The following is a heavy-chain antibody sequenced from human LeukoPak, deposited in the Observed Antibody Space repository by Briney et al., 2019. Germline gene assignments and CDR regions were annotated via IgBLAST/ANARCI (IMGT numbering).Heavy chain of an antibody. Sequence: GGSLRLSCAASGFTVSSNYMSWVRQAPGKGLEWVSLIYSGGSTYYADSVKGRFTISRDNSKNTLYLQMNSLRAEDTAVYYCARAPPSCGGDCYFRLSNAYYFDYWGQGTLVTVSS. CDR2: IYSGGST. J-gene: IGHJ4*02. CDR1: GFTVSSNY. D-gene: IGHD2-21*02. V-gene: IGHV3-53*01. CDR3: ARAPPSCGGDCYFRLSNAYYFDY.